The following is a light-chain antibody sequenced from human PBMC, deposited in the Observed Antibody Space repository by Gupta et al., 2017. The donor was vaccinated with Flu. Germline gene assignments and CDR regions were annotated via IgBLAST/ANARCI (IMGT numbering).Light chain of an antibody. CDR3: MEALQIPYI. Sequence: DILVTQPPLSLPVTPGEPASISCRSSQSLLHSNGYNYLDWFLQKPGQSPQLLIYLGSNRASGVPDRFSGSGSGTDFTLKISRVEAEDVGVYYCMEALQIPYIFGQGTRLEI. CDR1: QSLLHSNGYNY. V-gene: IGKV2-28*01. CDR2: LGS. J-gene: IGKJ2*01.